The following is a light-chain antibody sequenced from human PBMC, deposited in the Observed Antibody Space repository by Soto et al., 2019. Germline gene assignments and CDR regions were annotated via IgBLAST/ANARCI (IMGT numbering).Light chain of an antibody. Sequence: EIVLTQSPGTLSRSPGERGTLSCRASQSVSSSYLAWYQQKPGQAPRLLIFRTSSRATGIPDRFSGSGSGTDFTLTISRLEPEDFAVYYCHQYGTSPYTFGQGTKLEIK. V-gene: IGKV3-20*01. CDR2: RTS. CDR1: QSVSSSY. J-gene: IGKJ2*01. CDR3: HQYGTSPYT.